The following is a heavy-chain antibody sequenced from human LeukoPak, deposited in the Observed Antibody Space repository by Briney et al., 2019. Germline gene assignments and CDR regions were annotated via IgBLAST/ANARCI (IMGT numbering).Heavy chain of an antibody. CDR2: ISNDGSNK. V-gene: IGHV3-30*18. CDR3: AKVDIVATIDAGRLVDY. Sequence: PGGSLRLSCAASGFTFSSYGMQWFRQAPDKGQEWVAAISNDGSNKYYADSVKGRFTISRDNSKNTLYLQMNSLRAEDTAVYYCAKVDIVATIDAGRLVDYWGQGTLVTVSS. J-gene: IGHJ4*02. D-gene: IGHD5-12*01. CDR1: GFTFSSYG.